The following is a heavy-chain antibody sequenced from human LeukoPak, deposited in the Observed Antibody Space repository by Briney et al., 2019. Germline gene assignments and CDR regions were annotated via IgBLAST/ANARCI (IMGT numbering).Heavy chain of an antibody. CDR1: GFAFSSFA. CDR3: AKEYCSSTSCYELAYFDL. V-gene: IGHV3-30-3*01. D-gene: IGHD2-2*01. J-gene: IGHJ2*01. Sequence: GGSLRLSCAASGFAFSSFAMSWVRQAPGKGLEWVAVISYDGSNKYYADSVKGRFTISRDNSKNTLYLQMNSLRAEDTAVYYCAKEYCSSTSCYELAYFDLWGRGTLVTVSS. CDR2: ISYDGSNK.